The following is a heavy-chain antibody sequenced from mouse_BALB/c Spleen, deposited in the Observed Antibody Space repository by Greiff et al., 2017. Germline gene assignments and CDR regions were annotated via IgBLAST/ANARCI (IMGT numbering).Heavy chain of an antibody. V-gene: IGHV5-9-4*01. CDR3: ARRGYGSSYDYAMDY. CDR1: GFTFSSYA. D-gene: IGHD1-1*01. J-gene: IGHJ4*01. Sequence: EVMLVESGGGLVKPGGSLKLSCAASGFTFSSYAMSWVRQSPEKRLEWVAEISSGGSYTYYPDTVTGRFTISRDNAKNTLYLEMSSLRSEDTAMYYCARRGYGSSYDYAMDYWGQGTSVTVSS. CDR2: ISSGGSYT.